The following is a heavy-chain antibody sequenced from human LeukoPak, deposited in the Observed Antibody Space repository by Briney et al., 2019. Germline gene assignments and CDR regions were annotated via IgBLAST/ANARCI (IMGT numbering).Heavy chain of an antibody. V-gene: IGHV4-30-4*07. CDR1: GGSISSGGYS. CDR2: IYYTGNT. CDR3: ARGRRSVFAAAGTGYFQH. Sequence: PSETLSLTCAVSGGSISSGGYSWSWIRQPPGKGMEWIAYIYYTGNTYFNPSLKSRVTISVDTSKNQFSLKLSSVTAADTAVYYCARGRRSVFAAAGTGYFQHWGQGTLVTVSS. D-gene: IGHD6-13*01. J-gene: IGHJ1*01.